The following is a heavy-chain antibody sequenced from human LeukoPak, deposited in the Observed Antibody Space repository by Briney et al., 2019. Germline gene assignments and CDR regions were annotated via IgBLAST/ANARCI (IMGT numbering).Heavy chain of an antibody. CDR2: LVWDDDK. Sequence: SGPALVKPTKTLSLTFTFSGFPFSTRDIPMSWVRQPPGESLGCLARLVWDDDKFYSTSLTTTLTISKDTSKNQVVLTMTNMDPLDTATYYCARIGDSSGWYFHYWGQGTLVTASS. CDR1: GFPFSTRDIP. CDR3: ARIGDSSGWYFHY. V-gene: IGHV2-70*04. D-gene: IGHD6-19*01. J-gene: IGHJ4*02.